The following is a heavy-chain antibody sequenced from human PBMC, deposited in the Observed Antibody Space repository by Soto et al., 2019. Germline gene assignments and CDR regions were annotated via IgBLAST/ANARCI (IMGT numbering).Heavy chain of an antibody. V-gene: IGHV3-53*01. Sequence: GGSLRLSCAASEFTVSSNYMSWVRQAPGKGLEWVSVIYSGGSTYYADSVKGRFTISRDNSKNTLYLQMNSLRAEDTAVYYCARVSYDFWSGPLANYYYYYGMDVWGQGTTVTVSS. D-gene: IGHD3-3*01. CDR1: EFTVSSNY. CDR3: ARVSYDFWSGPLANYYYYYGMDV. CDR2: IYSGGST. J-gene: IGHJ6*02.